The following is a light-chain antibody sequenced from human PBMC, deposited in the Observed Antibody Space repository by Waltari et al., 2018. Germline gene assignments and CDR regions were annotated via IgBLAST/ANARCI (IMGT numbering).Light chain of an antibody. CDR3: AAWDDSLRSPI. CDR1: SSNLGRNY. CDR2: RNN. V-gene: IGLV1-47*01. J-gene: IGLJ2*01. Sequence: QSVLAQPPSASGTPGQRVTISCAGSSSNLGRNYVYWYQQFPGTAPKDLTYRNNARPSGVAGRFAGSKSGTSASLAISGLRSEDEADYYCAAWDDSLRSPIFGGGTKLTVL.